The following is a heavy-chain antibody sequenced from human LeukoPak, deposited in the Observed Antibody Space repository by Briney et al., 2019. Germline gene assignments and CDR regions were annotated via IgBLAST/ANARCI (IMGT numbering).Heavy chain of an antibody. CDR1: GFTFSSYA. CDR2: ISGSGGST. D-gene: IGHD3-10*01. V-gene: IGHV3-23*01. J-gene: IGHJ5*02. Sequence: GGSLRLSCAASGFTFSSYAMSWVRQAPGKGLEWVSTISGSGGSTYYADSVKGRFTISRDNSKNTLYLQMNSLRAEDTAVYYCAKGGERFGELLSWGQGTLVTVSS. CDR3: AKGGERFGELLS.